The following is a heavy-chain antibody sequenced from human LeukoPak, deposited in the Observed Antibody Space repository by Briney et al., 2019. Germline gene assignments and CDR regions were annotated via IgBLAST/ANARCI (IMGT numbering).Heavy chain of an antibody. CDR2: INPNSGGT. CDR1: VYTFTGYY. D-gene: IGHD1-1*01. Sequence: ASVKVSCKASVYTFTGYYMHWVRQAPGQGLERMGWINPNSGGTNYAQKFQGRVTMTRDTSISTAYMELSRLRSDDTAVYYCARDPGGTGTITGDDYWGQGTLVTVSS. J-gene: IGHJ4*02. V-gene: IGHV1-2*02. CDR3: ARDPGGTGTITGDDY.